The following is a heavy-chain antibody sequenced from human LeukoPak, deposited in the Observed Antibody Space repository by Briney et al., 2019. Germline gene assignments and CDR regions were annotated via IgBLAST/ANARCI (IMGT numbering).Heavy chain of an antibody. CDR1: GGSISSGSYY. Sequence: PSQTLSLTCTVSGGSISSGSYYWSWIRQPAGKGLEWIGRIYTSGSTNYNPSLKSRVTISVDTSKNQFSLKLSSVTAADTAVYYCARDHSFGAAAIWFDLWGQGTLVTVSS. CDR3: ARDHSFGAAAIWFDL. J-gene: IGHJ5*02. V-gene: IGHV4-61*02. CDR2: IYTSGST. D-gene: IGHD6-13*01.